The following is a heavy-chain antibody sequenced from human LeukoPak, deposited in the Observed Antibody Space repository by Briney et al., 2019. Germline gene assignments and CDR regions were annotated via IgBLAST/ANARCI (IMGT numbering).Heavy chain of an antibody. CDR2: IYYSGST. J-gene: IGHJ4*02. CDR1: GGSISSGGYY. Sequence: SETLSLTCTVSGGSISSGGYYWSWIRQPPGKGLEWIGYIYYSGSTNYNPSLKSRVTISVDTSKNQFSLKLSSVTAADTAVYYCARYYGGALFDYWGQGTLVTVSS. V-gene: IGHV4-61*08. CDR3: ARYYGGALFDY. D-gene: IGHD4-23*01.